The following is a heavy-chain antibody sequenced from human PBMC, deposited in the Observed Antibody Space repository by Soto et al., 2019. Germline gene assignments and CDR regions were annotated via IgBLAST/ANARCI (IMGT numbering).Heavy chain of an antibody. V-gene: IGHV3-49*03. Sequence: GGSLRLSCTASGFTFGDYAMSWFRQAPGKGLEWVGFIRSKAYGGTTEYAASVKGRFTISRDDSKSIAYLQMNSLKTEDTAVYYCTRFGRILEWLWGPNYYYYYMDVWGKGTTVTVSS. J-gene: IGHJ6*03. CDR2: IRSKAYGGTT. CDR3: TRFGRILEWLWGPNYYYYYMDV. D-gene: IGHD3-3*01. CDR1: GFTFGDYA.